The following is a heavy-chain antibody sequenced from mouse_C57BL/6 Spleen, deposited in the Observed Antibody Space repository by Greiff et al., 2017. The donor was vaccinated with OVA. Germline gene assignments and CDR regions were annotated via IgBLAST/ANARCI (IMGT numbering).Heavy chain of an antibody. CDR2: IYPGDGDT. V-gene: IGHV1-80*01. D-gene: IGHD3-2*02. CDR3: ARGVDSSGPYAMDY. CDR1: GYAFSSYW. J-gene: IGHJ4*01. Sequence: VKLLESGAELVKPGASVKISCKASGYAFSSYWMNWVKQRPGKGLEWIGQIYPGDGDTNYNGKFKGKATLTADKSSSTAYMQLSSLTSEDSAVYFCARGVDSSGPYAMDYWGQGTSVTVSS.